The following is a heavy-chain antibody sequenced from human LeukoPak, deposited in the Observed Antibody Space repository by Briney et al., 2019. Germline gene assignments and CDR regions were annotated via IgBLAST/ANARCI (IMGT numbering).Heavy chain of an antibody. D-gene: IGHD2-2*01. V-gene: IGHV1-2*02. Sequence: VASVKVSCKASGYSFTDYYINWVRQAPGQGPEWMGWINPNNGGTNYAQKFQDRVTMTRDTSITTAYMDLGSLRSDDTAIYYCARDSSVVPTVANWYFDLWGRGTLVTVSP. CDR3: ARDSSVVPTVANWYFDL. CDR2: INPNNGGT. J-gene: IGHJ2*01. CDR1: GYSFTDYY.